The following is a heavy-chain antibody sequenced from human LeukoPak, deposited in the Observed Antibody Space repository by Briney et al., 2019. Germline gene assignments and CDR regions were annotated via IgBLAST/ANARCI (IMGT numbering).Heavy chain of an antibody. Sequence: GGSLRLSCAASGFTFSSYGMHWVRQAPGKGLEWVAFIRYDGSNKYYADSVKGRFTISRDNSKNTLYLQMNSLRAENTAVYYCAKDPRGYSYGSYYFDYWGQGTLVTVSS. V-gene: IGHV3-30*02. D-gene: IGHD5-18*01. J-gene: IGHJ4*02. CDR2: IRYDGSNK. CDR1: GFTFSSYG. CDR3: AKDPRGYSYGSYYFDY.